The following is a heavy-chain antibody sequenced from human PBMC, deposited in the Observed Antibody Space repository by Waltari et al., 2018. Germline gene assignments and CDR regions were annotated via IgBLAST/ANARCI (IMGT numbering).Heavy chain of an antibody. CDR1: GFTFSSYG. CDR3: AKDPGIAAAGTLGY. CDR2: RRYDGSNK. D-gene: IGHD6-13*01. Sequence: QVQLVESGGGVVQPGGSLRLSCAASGFTFSSYGMNWVRQAPGKGLEWVAFRRYDGSNKYDADSVKGRFTISRDNSNNTLYLQMNSLRAEDTAVYYCAKDPGIAAAGTLGYWGQGTLVTVSS. J-gene: IGHJ4*02. V-gene: IGHV3-30*02.